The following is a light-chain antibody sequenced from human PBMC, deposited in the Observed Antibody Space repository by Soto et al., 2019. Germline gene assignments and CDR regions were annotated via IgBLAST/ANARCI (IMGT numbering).Light chain of an antibody. Sequence: QSVLTQPASVSGSPGQSITISCTGTSSDVGSYNLVSWYQQHLGKAPKLMIYEVSKRPSGVSNRFSGSKSGNTASLTISGLQAEDEADYYCCSYAGSSTPYGFGTGTKVTVL. CDR2: EVS. CDR3: CSYAGSSTPYG. CDR1: SSDVGSYNL. V-gene: IGLV2-23*02. J-gene: IGLJ1*01.